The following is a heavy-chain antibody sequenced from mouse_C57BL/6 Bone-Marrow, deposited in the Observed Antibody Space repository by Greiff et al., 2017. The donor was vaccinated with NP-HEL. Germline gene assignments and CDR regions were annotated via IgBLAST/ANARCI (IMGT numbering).Heavy chain of an antibody. V-gene: IGHV1-53*01. CDR1: GYTFTSYW. J-gene: IGHJ1*03. D-gene: IGHD4-1*01. CDR3: ASRRLTGKGYFDV. Sequence: VQLQQPGTELVKPGASVKLSCKASGYTFTSYWMHWVKQRPGQGLEWIGHIHPSNGVTNSNEKFTCKATLTVDKSSSTAYMQLSSLTSEDSAVYYCASRRLTGKGYFDVWGTGTTVTVSS. CDR2: IHPSNGVT.